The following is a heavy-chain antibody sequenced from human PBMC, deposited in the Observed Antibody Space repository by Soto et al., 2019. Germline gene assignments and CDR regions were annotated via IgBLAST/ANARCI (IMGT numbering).Heavy chain of an antibody. CDR3: ARGEPRFMEWLLLSEYFDP. D-gene: IGHD3-3*01. CDR2: INHSGST. CDR1: GASISNTYYY. V-gene: IGHV4-39*07. J-gene: IGHJ5*02. Sequence: SETLSLTCTVSGASISNTYYYWSRVPQPPPLALEWIGVINHSGSTNYDPSLKSRVTISIDTSKNQVSLTLSSVTAADTAVYYCARGEPRFMEWLLLSEYFDPWGQGTLVTVSS.